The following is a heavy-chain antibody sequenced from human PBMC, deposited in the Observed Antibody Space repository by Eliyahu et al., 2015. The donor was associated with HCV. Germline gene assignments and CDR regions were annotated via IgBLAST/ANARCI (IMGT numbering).Heavy chain of an antibody. CDR3: ARLPYDILTGYNDAFDI. Sequence: EVQLVQSGAEVKKPGESXKISCKGSGYSXTSYWIGWVRQMPGKGLEWMGIIYPGQSDTRYSPSFQGQVTISADKSISTAYLQWSSLXASDTAMYYCARLPYDILTGYNDAFDIWGQGTMVTVSS. D-gene: IGHD3-9*01. V-gene: IGHV5-51*01. CDR1: GYSXTSYW. J-gene: IGHJ3*02. CDR2: IYPGQSDT.